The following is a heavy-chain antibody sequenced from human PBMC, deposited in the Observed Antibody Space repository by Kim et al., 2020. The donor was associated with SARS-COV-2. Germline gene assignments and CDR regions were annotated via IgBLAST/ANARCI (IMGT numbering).Heavy chain of an antibody. J-gene: IGHJ5*02. V-gene: IGHV4-39*01. Sequence: SETLSLTCTVSGGSISSSSYYWGWIRQPPGKGLEWIGSIYYSGSTYYNPSLKSRVTISVDTSKNQFSLKLSSVTAADTAVYYCARHRGPSSYGYGDWFDPWGQGTLVTVSS. CDR3: ARHRGPSSYGYGDWFDP. CDR1: GGSISSSSYY. CDR2: IYYSGST. D-gene: IGHD5-18*01.